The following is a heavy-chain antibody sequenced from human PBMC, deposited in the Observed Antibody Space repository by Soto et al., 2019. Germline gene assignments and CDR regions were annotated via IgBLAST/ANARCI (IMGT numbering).Heavy chain of an antibody. Sequence: SETLSLTCTVSCGSVSSSSYYWNWVRQPPGKGLEWIGYIYYNGNTNYNPSLKSRVTMSVDTSKNHFSLKLNSVTAADTAVYYCARGGGRMGDYWGQGTLVTVS. CDR1: CGSVSSSSYY. V-gene: IGHV4-61*03. D-gene: IGHD2-15*01. CDR3: ARGGGRMGDY. CDR2: IYYNGNT. J-gene: IGHJ4*02.